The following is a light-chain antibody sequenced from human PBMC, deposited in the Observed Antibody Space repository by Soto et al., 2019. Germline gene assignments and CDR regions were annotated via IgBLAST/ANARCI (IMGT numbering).Light chain of an antibody. CDR2: GAS. V-gene: IGKV3-20*01. J-gene: IGKJ1*01. Sequence: EIVLTQSPGTLSLSPGERATLSCRASQSVSSSYLAWYQQNRGQAPRLLIYGASSRAPGIPDRFGGSGSGTDFTFIISRMENVDFSVYYCQQYGGSRWTFGQGTKVETK. CDR3: QQYGGSRWT. CDR1: QSVSSSY.